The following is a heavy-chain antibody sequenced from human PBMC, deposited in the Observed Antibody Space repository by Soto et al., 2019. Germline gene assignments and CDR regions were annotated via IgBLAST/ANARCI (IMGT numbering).Heavy chain of an antibody. Sequence: QITLKESGPTLVKPTQTLTLTCTFSGFSLSTTGEGVGWIRQPPGKALEWLAVIYWNDDKGYSPSLKSRLTTSKDTSKKQVVLTMMNMAPVDTGTYYCAQVDDVAALFAYLGQGTLVTVSS. CDR3: AQVDDVAALFAY. V-gene: IGHV2-5*01. J-gene: IGHJ4*02. D-gene: IGHD6-6*01. CDR1: GFSLSTTGEG. CDR2: IYWNDDK.